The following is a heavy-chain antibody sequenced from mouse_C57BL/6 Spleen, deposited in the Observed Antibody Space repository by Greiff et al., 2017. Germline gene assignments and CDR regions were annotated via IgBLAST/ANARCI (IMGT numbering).Heavy chain of an antibody. Sequence: VQLQQSGPELVKPGASVKISCKASGYTFTDYYMNWVKQSHGKSLEWIGDINPNNGGTSYNQKFKGKATLTVDKSSSTAYMALRSLTSEDSAVYYCAREEIYYGYDDVGAWFAYWGQGTLVTVSA. J-gene: IGHJ3*01. CDR1: GYTFTDYY. CDR3: AREEIYYGYDDVGAWFAY. V-gene: IGHV1-26*01. CDR2: INPNNGGT. D-gene: IGHD2-2*01.